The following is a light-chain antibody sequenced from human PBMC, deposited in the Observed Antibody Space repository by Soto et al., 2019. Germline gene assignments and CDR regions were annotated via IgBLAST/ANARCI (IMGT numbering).Light chain of an antibody. V-gene: IGKV3-15*01. J-gene: IGKJ4*01. Sequence: EIVMTQAPASLSVSPGERATLSCRASQSVSSYLAWYQQKPGQAPRLLIYGASTRHTGIPARFSGSGSGTEFTLTISSLQSEDFATYYCQQYNNWPFTFGGGTKVEIK. CDR2: GAS. CDR1: QSVSSY. CDR3: QQYNNWPFT.